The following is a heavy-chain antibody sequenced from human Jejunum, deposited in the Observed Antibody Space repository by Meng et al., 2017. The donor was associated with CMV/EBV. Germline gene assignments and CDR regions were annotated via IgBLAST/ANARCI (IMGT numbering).Heavy chain of an antibody. Sequence: SPTYYWGWIRQTPGKVLEWIGSIYYGGSTFYNPSLKSRVIISVDTSKNQFSLSLSSVTAADTAVYYCARDRVRYSDDYYYYGMDVWGQGTTVTVSS. V-gene: IGHV4-39*07. CDR2: IYYGGST. J-gene: IGHJ6*02. D-gene: IGHD3-9*01. CDR1: SPTYY. CDR3: ARDRVRYSDDYYYYGMDV.